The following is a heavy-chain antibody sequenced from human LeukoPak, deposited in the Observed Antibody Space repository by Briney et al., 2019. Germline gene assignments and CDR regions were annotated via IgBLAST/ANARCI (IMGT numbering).Heavy chain of an antibody. D-gene: IGHD3-10*01. CDR1: GGTFSSYA. J-gene: IGHJ5*02. CDR2: IIPIFGTA. V-gene: IGHV1-69*05. CDR3: ASSSRSATMVRAWSYNWFDP. Sequence: ASVKVSCKASGGTFSSYAISWVRQAPGQGLEWMGRIIPIFGTANYAQKFQGRVTITTDESTSTAYKELSSLRSENTAVYYCASSSRSATMVRAWSYNWFDPWGQGTLVTVSS.